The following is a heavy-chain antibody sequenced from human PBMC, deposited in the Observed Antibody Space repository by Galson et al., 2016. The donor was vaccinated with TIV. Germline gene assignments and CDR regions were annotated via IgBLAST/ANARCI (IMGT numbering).Heavy chain of an antibody. D-gene: IGHD2/OR15-2a*01. CDR3: ARVLDSYYFDY. CDR2: ISYDGSDK. V-gene: IGHV3-30*03. Sequence: SLRLSCAVSGFTFSSYGMHWVRQAPGKGLEWVSFISYDGSDKNYADSVKGRFTIARDKSKNTLFLQMDSLRADDTAIYYRARVLDSYYFDYWGQGTLVTVSS. J-gene: IGHJ4*02. CDR1: GFTFSSYG.